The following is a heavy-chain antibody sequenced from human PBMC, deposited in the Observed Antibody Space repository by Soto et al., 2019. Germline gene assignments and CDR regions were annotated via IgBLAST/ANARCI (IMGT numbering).Heavy chain of an antibody. CDR3: AREPYLPKARNGF. Sequence: SETLSLTCSVSGDSISSADYIWTWIRQSPGKGLEWMGYILHSGTTYYNPSLKGRLLISIENSKKQFALRLTSVTAADSAVYCFAREPYLPKARNGFWGPGTLVTVSS. V-gene: IGHV4-30-4*01. D-gene: IGHD2-8*01. J-gene: IGHJ4*02. CDR2: ILHSGTT. CDR1: GDSISSADYI.